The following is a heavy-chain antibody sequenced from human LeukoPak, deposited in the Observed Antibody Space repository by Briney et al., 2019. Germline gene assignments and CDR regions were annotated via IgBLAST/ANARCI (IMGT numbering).Heavy chain of an antibody. D-gene: IGHD6-19*01. CDR2: INDSRST. CDR3: AKDPSLAGTSNGY. V-gene: IGHV4-34*01. CDR1: GGSFNGYY. J-gene: IGHJ4*02. Sequence: SETLSLTCAVHGGSFNGYYWSWIRQPPGKGLEWIGEINDSRSTKYNPSLKSRVTISVDTSKNQFSLKLNSVTAADTAVYYCAKDPSLAGTSNGYWGQGTLVTVSS.